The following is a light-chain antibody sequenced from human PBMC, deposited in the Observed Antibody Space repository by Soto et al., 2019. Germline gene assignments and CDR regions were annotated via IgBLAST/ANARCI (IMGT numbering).Light chain of an antibody. CDR3: ATWDDSLNGPV. Sequence: QSVLTQPASASGTPGQKVTISCSGGKSNIGSNSVTWYQQFPRTAPKLLIYSDDQRPSGVPDRFSASKSGTSASLAISGLQSDDEAEYYCATWDDSLNGPVFGGGTKVTVL. CDR1: KSNIGSNS. CDR2: SDD. V-gene: IGLV1-44*01. J-gene: IGLJ3*02.